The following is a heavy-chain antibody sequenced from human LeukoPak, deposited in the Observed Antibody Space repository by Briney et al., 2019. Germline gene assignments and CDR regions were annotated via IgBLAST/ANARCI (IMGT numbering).Heavy chain of an antibody. J-gene: IGHJ6*02. CDR3: ASDYYDSYGMDV. CDR1: GFTFSSYA. D-gene: IGHD3-3*01. CDR2: ISYDGSNK. Sequence: GGSLRLSCAASGFTFSSYAMHWVRQAPGKGLEWVAVISYDGSNKYYADSVKGRFTISRDNSKNTLYLQMNSLRAEDTAVYYCASDYYDSYGMDVWGQGTTVTVSS. V-gene: IGHV3-30-3*01.